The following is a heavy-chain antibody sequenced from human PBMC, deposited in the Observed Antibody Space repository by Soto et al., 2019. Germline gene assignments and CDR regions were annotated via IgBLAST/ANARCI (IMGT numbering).Heavy chain of an antibody. CDR1: GFSLSTSGVG. CDR3: AHVYGGYDNFDY. V-gene: IGHV2-5*02. Sequence: QITLKESGPPLVKPTQTLTLTCTFSGFSLSTSGVGVGWIRQTPGKALEWLALIYWDDDKRYSPSLKSRLTITKDTSKNQVVLTMTNMDPVDTATYYCAHVYGGYDNFDYWGQGTLVTVSS. CDR2: IYWDDDK. J-gene: IGHJ4*02. D-gene: IGHD5-12*01.